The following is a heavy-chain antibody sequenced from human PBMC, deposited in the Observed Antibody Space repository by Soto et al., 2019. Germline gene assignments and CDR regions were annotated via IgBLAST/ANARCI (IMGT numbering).Heavy chain of an antibody. V-gene: IGHV3-33*01. Sequence: QVQLVESGGGVVQPGRSLRLSCAASGFTFSSYGVHWVRQAPGKGLEWVALIWYDGSNKYYADSVKGRFSISRDNSKNTLYLQMNSLRAEDTAVYYCARGVGNYYYGMDVWGQGTTVTVSS. CDR3: ARGVGNYYYGMDV. J-gene: IGHJ6*02. D-gene: IGHD1-26*01. CDR2: IWYDGSNK. CDR1: GFTFSSYG.